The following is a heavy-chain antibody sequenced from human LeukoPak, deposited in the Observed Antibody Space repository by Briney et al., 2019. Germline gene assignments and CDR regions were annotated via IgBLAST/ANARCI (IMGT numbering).Heavy chain of an antibody. D-gene: IGHD1-1*01. CDR2: ISAYNGNT. CDR1: GYTFTSYG. Sequence: ASVKVSCKASGYTFTSYGISWVRQAPGQGLEWMGWISAYNGNTNYAQKLQGRVTITTDTSTSTAYMELRSLRSDDTAVYYCARGRQLERLGDHAFDIWGQGTMVTVSS. CDR3: ARGRQLERLGDHAFDI. V-gene: IGHV1-18*01. J-gene: IGHJ3*02.